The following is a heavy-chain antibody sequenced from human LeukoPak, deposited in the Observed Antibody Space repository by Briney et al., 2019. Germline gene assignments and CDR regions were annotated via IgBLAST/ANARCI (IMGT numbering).Heavy chain of an antibody. V-gene: IGHV4-39*01. CDR1: ADSDNTKNYY. J-gene: IGHJ1*01. D-gene: IGHD2-2*01. CDR3: AGGYAEILLVAEYFDH. CDR2: VHYSGIT. Sequence: PSETLSLTCTVSADSDNTKNYYWAWIRQPPGRGLEWIATVHYSGITFYHESLKSRVTTYMDTSKNQISLRLTSVTASDTAVYYCAGGYAEILLVAEYFDHWGQGTLVTV.